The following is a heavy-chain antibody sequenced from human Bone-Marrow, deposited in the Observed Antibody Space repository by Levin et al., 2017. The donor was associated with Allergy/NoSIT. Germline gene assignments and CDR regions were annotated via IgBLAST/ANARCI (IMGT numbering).Heavy chain of an antibody. D-gene: IGHD1-26*01. CDR1: GYRLTELS. CDR2: FDPEDGDT. CDR3: ATLFQWELPRFDP. J-gene: IGHJ5*02. Sequence: PGGSLRLSCKVSGYRLTELSIQWVRQAPGRGLEWLGGFDPEDGDTMYARKFQGRITMTEDTSTDTAYMDLSSLTSDDTAVYYCATLFQWELPRFDPWGQGTLVTVSS. V-gene: IGHV1-24*01.